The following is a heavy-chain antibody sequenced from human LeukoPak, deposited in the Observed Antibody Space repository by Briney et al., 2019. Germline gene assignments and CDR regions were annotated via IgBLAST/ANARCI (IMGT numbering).Heavy chain of an antibody. Sequence: GASVKVSCKASGYTFTGYYMHWVRQAPGQGLEWMGWINPNSGGTNYAQKFQGRVTMTRDTSISTAYMELSRLRSDDTAVYYCARESTSGSYHGRKRWFDPWGQGTLVTVSS. J-gene: IGHJ5*02. V-gene: IGHV1-2*02. D-gene: IGHD1-26*01. CDR3: ARESTSGSYHGRKRWFDP. CDR1: GYTFTGYY. CDR2: INPNSGGT.